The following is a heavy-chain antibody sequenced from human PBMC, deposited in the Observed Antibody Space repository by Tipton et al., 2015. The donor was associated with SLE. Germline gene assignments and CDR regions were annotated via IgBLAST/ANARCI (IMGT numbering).Heavy chain of an antibody. Sequence: QSGAEVKKPGESLKISCKGFGYSFTSYYIAWVRQMPGKGLEWVGIIHPGDSDTRYSPSFQGQVTISADKSISTAYLQWSSLKASDTAMYYCARVGEGSGHYFDYWGQGTLVTVSS. CDR3: ARVGEGSGHYFDY. D-gene: IGHD3-16*01. V-gene: IGHV5-51*01. CDR2: IHPGDSDT. CDR1: GYSFTSYY. J-gene: IGHJ4*02.